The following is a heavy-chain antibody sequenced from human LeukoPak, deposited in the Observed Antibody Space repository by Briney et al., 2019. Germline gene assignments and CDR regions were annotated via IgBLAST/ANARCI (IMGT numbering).Heavy chain of an antibody. Sequence: GGSLRLSCAASGFTFSSYAMSWVRQAPGKGLEYVSAISSNGGSTYYANSVKGRFTISRDNSKNTLYLQMGSLRAEDMAVYYCARGSCNSSSWNDNWFDPWGQGTLVTVSS. CDR1: GFTFSSYA. D-gene: IGHD6-13*01. J-gene: IGHJ5*02. V-gene: IGHV3-64*01. CDR3: ARGSCNSSSWNDNWFDP. CDR2: ISSNGGST.